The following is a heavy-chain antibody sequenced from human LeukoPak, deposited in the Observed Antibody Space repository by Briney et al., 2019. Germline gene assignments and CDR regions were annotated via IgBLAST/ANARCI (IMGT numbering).Heavy chain of an antibody. Sequence: GGSLRLSSAASGFLVSSKYMSWVRQAPGKGLEWVSVIYSGGSTYYADSVKGRFTISRDNSKNTVYLQMNSLRAEDTAVYYCVRVDDYGDYPYYFDSWGQGTLVTVSS. J-gene: IGHJ4*02. V-gene: IGHV3-66*01. D-gene: IGHD4-17*01. CDR1: GFLVSSKY. CDR3: VRVDDYGDYPYYFDS. CDR2: IYSGGST.